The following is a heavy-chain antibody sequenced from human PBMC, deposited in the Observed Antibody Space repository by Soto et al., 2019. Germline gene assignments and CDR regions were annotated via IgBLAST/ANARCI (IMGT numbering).Heavy chain of an antibody. CDR2: INPNSGGT. D-gene: IGHD3-22*01. CDR1: GYTFTGYY. J-gene: IGHJ3*02. V-gene: IGHV1-2*04. Sequence: ASVKVSCKASGYTFTGYYMHWVRQAPGQGLEWMGWINPNSGGTNYAQKFQGWVTMTRDTSISTAYMELSRLRSDDTAVYSGARLGHYYDSSGYDAFDIWGQGTMVTVSS. CDR3: ARLGHYYDSSGYDAFDI.